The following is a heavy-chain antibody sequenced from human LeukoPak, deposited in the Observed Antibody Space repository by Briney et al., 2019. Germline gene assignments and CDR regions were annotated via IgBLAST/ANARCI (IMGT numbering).Heavy chain of an antibody. CDR1: GFTFSSYA. Sequence: PPGGSLRLSCAASGFTFSSYAMSWVRQAPGKGLEWVSAISGSGGSTYYADSVKGRFTTSRDNSKNTLYLQMNSLRDEDTAVYYCAKDRTGMVRGVTDYWGQGTLVTVSS. J-gene: IGHJ4*02. D-gene: IGHD3-10*01. V-gene: IGHV3-23*01. CDR2: ISGSGGST. CDR3: AKDRTGMVRGVTDY.